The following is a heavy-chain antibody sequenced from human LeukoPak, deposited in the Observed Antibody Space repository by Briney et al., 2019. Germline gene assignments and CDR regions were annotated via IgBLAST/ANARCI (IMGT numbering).Heavy chain of an antibody. CDR1: GFTFSSYA. CDR3: AKVQEQWLVQGAFDI. D-gene: IGHD6-19*01. J-gene: IGHJ3*02. Sequence: GGSLRLSCATSGFTFSSYAMSWVRQAPGKGLEWVSAISGSGGSTYYADSVKGRFTISRDNSKNTLYLQMNSLRAEDTAVYYCAKVQEQWLVQGAFDIWGQGTMVTVSS. CDR2: ISGSGGST. V-gene: IGHV3-23*01.